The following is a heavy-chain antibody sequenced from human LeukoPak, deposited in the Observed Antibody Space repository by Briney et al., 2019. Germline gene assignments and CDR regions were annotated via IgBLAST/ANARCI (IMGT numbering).Heavy chain of an antibody. Sequence: SETLSLTCTVSGGSISSGGYYWSWIRQHPGKGLEWIGYIYYSGSTYYNPSLKSRVTISVDTSKNQFSLKLSSVTAADTAVYYCARDGAAIEGFDGMDVWGQGTTVTVSS. CDR2: IYYSGST. V-gene: IGHV4-31*03. CDR1: GGSISSGGYY. CDR3: ARDGAAIEGFDGMDV. D-gene: IGHD2-2*01. J-gene: IGHJ6*02.